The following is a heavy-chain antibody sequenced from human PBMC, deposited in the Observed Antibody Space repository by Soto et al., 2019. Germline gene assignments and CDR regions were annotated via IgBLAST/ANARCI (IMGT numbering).Heavy chain of an antibody. Sequence: SGPTLVNPTQTLTLTCSFSGFSLRTAGEGVAWIRQSPGQALDWLALIYWDDSKRYSPSLKSRLTIAKATSRNQVVLTMTNMDPVDTATYYCAHINEISSPYDADYYYYYMDVWGRGTTVTVSS. D-gene: IGHD3-16*01. J-gene: IGHJ6*03. CDR2: IYWDDSK. V-gene: IGHV2-5*02. CDR1: GFSLRTAGEG. CDR3: AHINEISSPYDADYYYYYMDV.